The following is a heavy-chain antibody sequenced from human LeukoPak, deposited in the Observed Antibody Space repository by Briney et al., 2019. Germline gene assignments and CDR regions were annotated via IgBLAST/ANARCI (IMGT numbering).Heavy chain of an antibody. CDR1: GGSVSIGSYY. Sequence: SETLSLTCTVSGGSVSIGSYYWSWIRQPPGKGLEWVGYIYYSGSTNYNPSLKSRVTISVDTSKNQFSLKLSSVTAADTAVYYCGGGDDYDSSGYFDYWGQGTLVTVSS. D-gene: IGHD3-22*01. CDR2: IYYSGST. J-gene: IGHJ4*02. CDR3: GGGDDYDSSGYFDY. V-gene: IGHV4-61*01.